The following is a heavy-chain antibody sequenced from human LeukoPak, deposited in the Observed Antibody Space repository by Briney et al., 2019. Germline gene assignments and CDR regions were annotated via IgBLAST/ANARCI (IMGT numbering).Heavy chain of an antibody. V-gene: IGHV3-21*04. CDR2: ISSSSGYI. CDR1: RFTFSSYS. D-gene: IGHD6-13*01. J-gene: IGHJ6*02. Sequence: GGSLRLSCAASRFTFSSYSMNWVRQAPGKGLEWVSSISSSSGYIYYADSVKGRFTISRDNAKNSLYLQMNSLRAEDTALYYCAKGGPIAAAGIYYGMDVWGQGTTVTVSS. CDR3: AKGGPIAAAGIYYGMDV.